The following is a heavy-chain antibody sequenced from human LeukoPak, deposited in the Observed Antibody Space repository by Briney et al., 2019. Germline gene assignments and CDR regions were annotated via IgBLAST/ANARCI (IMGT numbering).Heavy chain of an antibody. CDR3: AKVYRAHGDYHAFDV. CDR2: ISDNGGDT. Sequence: GGSLRLSCAASGFTFSSYAMSWVRRAPGKGLEWVSAISDNGGDTYYADSVKGRFTISRDNFKNTLYLQMNSLRAEDTAVYYCAKVYRAHGDYHAFDVWGQGTMVTVSS. V-gene: IGHV3-23*01. D-gene: IGHD4-17*01. J-gene: IGHJ3*01. CDR1: GFTFSSYA.